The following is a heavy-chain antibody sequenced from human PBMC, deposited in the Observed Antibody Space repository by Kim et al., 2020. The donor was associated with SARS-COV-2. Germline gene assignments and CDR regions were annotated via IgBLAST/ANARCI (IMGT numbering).Heavy chain of an antibody. Sequence: GGSLRLSCAASGFPFNNYAMHWVRQAPGKGLEWLSLISFDSTNVQYADSVKGRFTISSDNSQNTLYLQMNSLRPEDTALYYCATDSPPLQNCGQGTLV. CDR1: GFPFNNYA. J-gene: IGHJ4*02. CDR3: ATDSPPLQN. V-gene: IGHV3-30*04. CDR2: ISFDSTNV.